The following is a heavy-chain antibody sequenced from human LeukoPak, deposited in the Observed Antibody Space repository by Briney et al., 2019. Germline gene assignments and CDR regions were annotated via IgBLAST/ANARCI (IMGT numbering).Heavy chain of an antibody. D-gene: IGHD6-6*01. CDR1: GGSISSYY. CDR2: IYYSGST. V-gene: IGHV4-39*07. CDR3: ARLQYSSSSANFDY. J-gene: IGHJ4*02. Sequence: SETLSLTCTVSGGSISSYYWGWIRQPPGKGLEWIGSIYYSGSTYYNPSLKSRVTISVDTSKNQFSLKLSSVTAADTAVYYCARLQYSSSSANFDYWGQGTLVTVSS.